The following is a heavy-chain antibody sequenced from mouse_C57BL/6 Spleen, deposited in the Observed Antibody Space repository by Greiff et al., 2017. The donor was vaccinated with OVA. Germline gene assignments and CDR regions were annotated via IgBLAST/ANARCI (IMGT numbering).Heavy chain of an antibody. CDR3: ARHEDRTVEATDYAMDY. J-gene: IGHJ4*01. CDR1: GYTFTEYT. Sequence: VQLQQSGAELVKPGASVKLSCKASGYTFTEYTIHWVKQRSGQGLEWIGWFYPGSGSIKYNEKFKDKATLTADKSSSTVYMELSRLTSEDSAVYFCARHEDRTVEATDYAMDYWGQGTSVTVSS. D-gene: IGHD1-1*01. CDR2: FYPGSGSI. V-gene: IGHV1-62-2*01.